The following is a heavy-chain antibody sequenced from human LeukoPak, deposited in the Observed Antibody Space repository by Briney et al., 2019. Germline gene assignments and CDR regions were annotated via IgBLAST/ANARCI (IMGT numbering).Heavy chain of an antibody. V-gene: IGHV3-9*01. J-gene: IGHJ4*02. CDR1: GFTFDDYA. Sequence: GGSLRLSCAASGFTFDDYAMHWVRHGPGKGLEWVSGISWNSGYIVYADSVKGRFTISRDNAKNSLYLRMNSLTAEDTALYYCAKDPHYNTLPGYFDYWGQGTLVTVSS. CDR3: AKDPHYNTLPGYFDY. CDR2: ISWNSGYI. D-gene: IGHD3-10*01.